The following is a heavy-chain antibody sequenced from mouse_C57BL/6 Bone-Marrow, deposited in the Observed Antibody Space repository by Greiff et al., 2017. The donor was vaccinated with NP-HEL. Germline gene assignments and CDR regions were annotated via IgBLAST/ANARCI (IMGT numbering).Heavy chain of an antibody. Sequence: VQLQQPGAELVKPGASVKLSCKASGYTFTSYWMQWVKQRPGQGLEWIGEIDPSDSYTNYNQKFKGKATLTVDTSSSTAYMQLSSLTSEDSAVYYCVYGYPYAMDYWGQGTSVTVSS. D-gene: IGHD2-2*01. CDR3: VYGYPYAMDY. J-gene: IGHJ4*01. CDR1: GYTFTSYW. V-gene: IGHV1-50*01. CDR2: IDPSDSYT.